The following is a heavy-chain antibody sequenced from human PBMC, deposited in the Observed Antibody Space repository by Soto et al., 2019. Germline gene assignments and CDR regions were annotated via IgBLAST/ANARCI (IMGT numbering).Heavy chain of an antibody. CDR3: IAASQLPYYYYGMDV. V-gene: IGHV3-30-3*01. D-gene: IGHD6-6*01. J-gene: IGHJ6*02. Sequence: GGSLRLSCAASGFTFSSYAMHWVRQAPGKGLEWVAVISYDGSNKYYADSVKGRFTISRDNSKNTLYLQMNSLRAEDTAVYYSIAASQLPYYYYGMDVWGQGTTVTVSS. CDR1: GFTFSSYA. CDR2: ISYDGSNK.